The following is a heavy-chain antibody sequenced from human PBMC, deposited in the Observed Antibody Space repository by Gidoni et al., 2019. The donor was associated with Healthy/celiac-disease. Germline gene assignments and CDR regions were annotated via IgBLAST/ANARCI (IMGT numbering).Heavy chain of an antibody. J-gene: IGHJ5*02. CDR3: AREMAGGYYDSSGYFHWFDP. CDR1: GFTFSSYA. Sequence: QVQLVESGGGVVQPGRSVRLSCAASGFTFSSYAMHWVRQAPGKGLEWVAVISYDGSNKYYADSVKGRFTISRDNSKNTLYLQMNSLRAEDTAVYYCAREMAGGYYDSSGYFHWFDPWGQGTLVTVSS. CDR2: ISYDGSNK. V-gene: IGHV3-30-3*01. D-gene: IGHD3-22*01.